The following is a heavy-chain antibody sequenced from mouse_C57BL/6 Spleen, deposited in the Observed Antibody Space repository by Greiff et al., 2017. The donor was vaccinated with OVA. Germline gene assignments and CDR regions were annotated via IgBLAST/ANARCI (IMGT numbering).Heavy chain of an antibody. CDR3: AREDDYDVDY. CDR2: IHPNSGST. Sequence: QVQLQQPGAELVKPGASVKLSCKASGYTFTSYWMHWVKQRPGQGLEWIGMIHPNSGSTNYNEKFKSKATLTVDKSSRTAYMQLSSLTSEDSAVYYCAREDDYDVDYWGQGTSVTVSS. CDR1: GYTFTSYW. V-gene: IGHV1-64*01. J-gene: IGHJ4*01. D-gene: IGHD2-4*01.